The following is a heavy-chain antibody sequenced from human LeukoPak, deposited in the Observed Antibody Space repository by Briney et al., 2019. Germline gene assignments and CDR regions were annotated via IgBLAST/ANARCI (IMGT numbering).Heavy chain of an antibody. CDR2: ITSGSTFI. CDR3: ARIGSGRFYYYMDV. V-gene: IGHV3-21*01. Sequence: SGGSLRLSCAASGFSFNDYSMSWVRQAPGKGLEWVSSITSGSTFIYYAVSVRGRFTISRDNAKNSLYLQMNSLRAEDTAGYYCARIGSGRFYYYMDVSGKGTTVTVSS. CDR1: GFSFNDYS. J-gene: IGHJ6*03. D-gene: IGHD3-10*01.